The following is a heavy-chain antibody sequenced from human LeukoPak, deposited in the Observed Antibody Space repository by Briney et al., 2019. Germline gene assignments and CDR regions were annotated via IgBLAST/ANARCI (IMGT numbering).Heavy chain of an antibody. D-gene: IGHD3-9*01. V-gene: IGHV1-69*06. Sequence: ASVKVSCEASGGTFSSYAISWVRQAPGQGLEWMGGIIPIFGTANYAQKFQGRVTITADKSTSTAYMELSSLRSEDTAVYYCARDPRYYDILTGYYTVTDWFDPWGQGTLVTVSS. CDR2: IIPIFGTA. J-gene: IGHJ5*02. CDR1: GGTFSSYA. CDR3: ARDPRYYDILTGYYTVTDWFDP.